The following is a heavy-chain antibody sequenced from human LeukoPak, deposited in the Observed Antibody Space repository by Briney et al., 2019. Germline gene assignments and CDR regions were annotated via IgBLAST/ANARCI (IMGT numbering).Heavy chain of an antibody. Sequence: GGSLRLSCAASGFTFSNYAMSWVRQAPGKGLEWVSAITGNGGSTYYTDSVKGRLTISRDNSKNTLYLQMNSLRAEDTAVYYCAKGYSSSWYFNYFDYWGQGTLVTVSS. V-gene: IGHV3-23*01. J-gene: IGHJ4*02. CDR2: ITGNGGST. CDR1: GFTFSNYA. CDR3: AKGYSSSWYFNYFDY. D-gene: IGHD6-13*01.